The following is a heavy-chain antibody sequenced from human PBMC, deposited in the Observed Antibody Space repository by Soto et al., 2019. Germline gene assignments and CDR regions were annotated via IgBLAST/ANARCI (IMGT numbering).Heavy chain of an antibody. CDR2: ISGSGGST. CDR1: GFTFSSYA. D-gene: IGHD3-10*01. CDR3: AKSRGPDYYGSGSPPFDP. J-gene: IGHJ5*02. Sequence: GGSLRLSCAASGFTFSSYAVSWVRQAPGKGLEWVSAISGSGGSTYYADSVKGRFTISRDNSKNTLYLQMNSLRAEDTAVYYCAKSRGPDYYGSGSPPFDPWGQGTLVTVSS. V-gene: IGHV3-23*01.